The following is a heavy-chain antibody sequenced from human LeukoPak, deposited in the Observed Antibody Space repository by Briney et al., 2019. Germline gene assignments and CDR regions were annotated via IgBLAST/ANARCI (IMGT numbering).Heavy chain of an antibody. CDR1: GFTFSTYS. Sequence: GGSLRLSCAASGFTFSTYSMIWVRQAPGKGLEWVSFISSTSYIYNADSVKGRFTISRDNAKNSLYLQMNSLRVEDTAVYYCARGGLYGGYLDYWGQGTLVTVSS. D-gene: IGHD4-23*01. V-gene: IGHV3-21*01. CDR3: ARGGLYGGYLDY. CDR2: ISSTSYI. J-gene: IGHJ4*02.